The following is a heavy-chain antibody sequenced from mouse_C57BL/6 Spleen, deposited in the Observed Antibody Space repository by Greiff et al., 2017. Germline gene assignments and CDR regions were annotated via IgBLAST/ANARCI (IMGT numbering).Heavy chain of an antibody. Sequence: VQLQQSGAELVRPGASVTLSCKASGYTFTDYEMHWVKQTPVHGLEWIGAIDPATGGTAYNQKFRGKAILTADKSSSTDYMELRSLTSEDSAVDCCTVYYGSSPFAYWGQGTLVTVSA. CDR2: IDPATGGT. D-gene: IGHD1-1*01. CDR3: TVYYGSSPFAY. CDR1: GYTFTDYE. J-gene: IGHJ3*01. V-gene: IGHV1-15*01.